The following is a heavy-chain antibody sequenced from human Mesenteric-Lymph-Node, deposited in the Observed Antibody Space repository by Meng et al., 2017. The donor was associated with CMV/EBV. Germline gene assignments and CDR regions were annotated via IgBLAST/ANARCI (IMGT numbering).Heavy chain of an antibody. CDR2: IGDNSGHT. CDR1: GFIFTNFG. V-gene: IGHV1-18*01. Sequence: SCKAYGFIFTNFGISWVRQAPGQGPEWMGWIGDNSGHTLYARTFRDRSILTRDTSTSTAYMELTSLRSDDTDFYYCARDFDWNGFDSWGQGTLVTVSS. D-gene: IGHD1-1*01. J-gene: IGHJ5*01. CDR3: ARDFDWNGFDS.